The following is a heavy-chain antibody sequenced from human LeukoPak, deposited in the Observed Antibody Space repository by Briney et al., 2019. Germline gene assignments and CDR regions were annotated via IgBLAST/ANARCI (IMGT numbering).Heavy chain of an antibody. CDR3: ARGGITDYGDYSSFDY. J-gene: IGHJ4*02. CDR2: ISTGGGT. CDR1: GFSVSNYN. D-gene: IGHD4-17*01. V-gene: IGHV3-66*01. Sequence: GGSLRLSCVASGFSVSNYNMSWVRQAPGKGLEWVSVISTGGGTSYTDSVKGRFTFSRDNSKNTLFLQMNSLRAEDTGVYYCARGGITDYGDYSSFDYWGQGTLLTVSS.